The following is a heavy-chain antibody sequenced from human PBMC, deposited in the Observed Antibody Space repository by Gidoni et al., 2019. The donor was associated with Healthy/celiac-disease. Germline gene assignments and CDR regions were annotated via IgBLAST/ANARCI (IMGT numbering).Heavy chain of an antibody. V-gene: IGHV3-9*01. J-gene: IGHJ4*02. CDR1: GFTFDDYA. CDR3: AKGSFGYSYGPGDY. Sequence: EVQLVESGGGLVQPGRSLRLSCAASGFTFDDYAMHWVRQAPGKGLEWVSGISWNSGSIGYADSVKGRFTISRDNAKNSLYLQMNSLRAEDTALYYCAKGSFGYSYGPGDYWGQGTLVTVSS. CDR2: ISWNSGSI. D-gene: IGHD5-18*01.